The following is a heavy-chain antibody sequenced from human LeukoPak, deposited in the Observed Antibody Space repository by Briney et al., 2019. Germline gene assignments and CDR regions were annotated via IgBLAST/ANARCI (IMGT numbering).Heavy chain of an antibody. V-gene: IGHV3-48*03. Sequence: SGGSLRLSCAASGFTFSSYEMNWVSQAPGKGLEWVSYISSSGSTIYYADSVKGRFTISRDNAKNSLYLQMNSLRAEDTAVYYCASPGSIAVAGTAFDYWGQGTLVTVSS. CDR3: ASPGSIAVAGTAFDY. D-gene: IGHD6-19*01. CDR2: ISSSGSTI. J-gene: IGHJ4*02. CDR1: GFTFSSYE.